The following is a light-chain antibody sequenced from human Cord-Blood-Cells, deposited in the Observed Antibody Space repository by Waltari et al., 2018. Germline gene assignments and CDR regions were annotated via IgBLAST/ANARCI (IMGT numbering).Light chain of an antibody. CDR2: AAS. CDR1: QSMSSY. V-gene: IGKV1-39*01. J-gene: IGKJ3*01. Sequence: DIQMTQSPSSMSASVGDRVPITCRASQSMSSYLNWYQQKPGKAPKLLIYAASSLQSGVPSRFSGSGSGTDFTLTISSLQPEDFATYYCQQSYSTPPFTFGPGTKVDIK. CDR3: QQSYSTPPFT.